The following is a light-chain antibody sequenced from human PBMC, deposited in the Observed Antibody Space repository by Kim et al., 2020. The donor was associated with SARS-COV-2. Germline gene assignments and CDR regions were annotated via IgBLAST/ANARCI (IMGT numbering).Light chain of an antibody. V-gene: IGKV3-20*01. CDR3: QQYGSSPYS. CDR1: QSVSSSY. CDR2: GAS. Sequence: SPGDRATLSCRASQSVSSSYLAWYQQKPGQAPRLLIYGASSRATGIPDRFSGSGSGTDFTLTISRLEPEDFAVYYCQQYGSSPYSFGQGTKLEI. J-gene: IGKJ2*03.